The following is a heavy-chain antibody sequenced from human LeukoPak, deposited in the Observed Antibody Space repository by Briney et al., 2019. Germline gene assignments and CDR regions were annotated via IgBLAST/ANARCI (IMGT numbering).Heavy chain of an antibody. V-gene: IGHV4-39*07. J-gene: IGHJ4*02. CDR2: IYYSGST. Sequence: SETLSLTCTVSGGSISSSSYYWGWIRQPPGKGLEWIESIYYSGSTYYNPSLKRRVTISVDTSKKQFSLNPSSVAAADTAVYYCARLGRRRGTYYFDYWGQGTLVTVSS. CDR1: GGSISSSSYY. CDR3: ARLGRRRGTYYFDY.